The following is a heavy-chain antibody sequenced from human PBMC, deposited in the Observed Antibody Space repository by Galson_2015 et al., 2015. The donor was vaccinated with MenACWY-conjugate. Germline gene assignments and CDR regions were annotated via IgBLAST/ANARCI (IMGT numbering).Heavy chain of an antibody. CDR3: TRGNDGYSRFDP. J-gene: IGHJ5*02. CDR2: ISPDGSVT. Sequence: LRLSCAASGFTFNQYWMHWVRQAPGKGLVWVSRISPDGSVTNYADSVKGRFTLSRDNAKNTLYLQMNSLRGDDTAVYYCTRGNDGYSRFDPWGQGTLVTVSS. D-gene: IGHD5-24*01. V-gene: IGHV3-74*01. CDR1: GFTFNQYW.